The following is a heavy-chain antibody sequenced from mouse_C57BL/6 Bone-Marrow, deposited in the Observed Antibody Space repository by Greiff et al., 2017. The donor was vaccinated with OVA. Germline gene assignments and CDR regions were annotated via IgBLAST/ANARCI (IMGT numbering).Heavy chain of an antibody. Sequence: QVQLQQPGAELVKPGASVKMSCKASGYTFTSYWITWVKQRPGQGLEWIGDIYPGSGSTNYNEKFKSKATLTVDTSSSTAYMQLSSLTSEDSAVYDCARRTGTDDYAMDYWGQGTSVTVSS. CDR3: ARRTGTDDYAMDY. J-gene: IGHJ4*01. CDR2: IYPGSGST. V-gene: IGHV1-55*01. D-gene: IGHD4-1*01. CDR1: GYTFTSYW.